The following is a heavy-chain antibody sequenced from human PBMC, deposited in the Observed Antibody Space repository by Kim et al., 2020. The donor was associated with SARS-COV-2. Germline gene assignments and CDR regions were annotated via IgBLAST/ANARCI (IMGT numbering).Heavy chain of an antibody. J-gene: IGHJ6*02. CDR3: AKGHKTRQKKTTVTTDYYYGMDV. Sequence: SLRLSCAASGFTFDDYAMHWVRQAPGKGLEWVSGISWNSGSIGYADSVKGRFTISRDNAKNSLYLQMNSLRAEDTALYYCAKGHKTRQKKTTVTTDYYYGMDVWGQGTTVTVSS. CDR2: ISWNSGSI. D-gene: IGHD4-17*01. V-gene: IGHV3-9*01. CDR1: GFTFDDYA.